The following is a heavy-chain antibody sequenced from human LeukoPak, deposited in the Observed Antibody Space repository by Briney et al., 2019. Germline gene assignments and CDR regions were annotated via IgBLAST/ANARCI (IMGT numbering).Heavy chain of an antibody. CDR3: AREDDHNTNDC. D-gene: IGHD5-24*01. J-gene: IGHJ4*02. CDR2: IQPDGSGA. CDR1: GFTFRGYW. Sequence: LSGGSLRLSCVTSGFTFRGYWMSWFRQAPGKGLEWVGNIQPDGSGAFYVDAMRGRFTISRDNAQNSLYLQINSLRAEDTAVYYCAREDDHNTNDCWGQGTLVTVSS. V-gene: IGHV3-7*01.